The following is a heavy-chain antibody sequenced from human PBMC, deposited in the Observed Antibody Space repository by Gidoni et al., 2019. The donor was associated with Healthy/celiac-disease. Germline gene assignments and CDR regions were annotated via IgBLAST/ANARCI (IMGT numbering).Heavy chain of an antibody. J-gene: IGHJ3*02. V-gene: IGHV3-33*01. Sequence: QVQLVESGGGVVQPGRSLRLSCAASGFTFSSYGMHWVRQAPGKGLEWVAVIWYDGSNKYYADSVKGRFTISRDNSKNTLYLQMNSLRAEDTAVYYCAREGYKQQLVHFGAFDIWGQGTMVTVSS. CDR3: AREGYKQQLVHFGAFDI. CDR2: IWYDGSNK. D-gene: IGHD6-13*01. CDR1: GFTFSSYG.